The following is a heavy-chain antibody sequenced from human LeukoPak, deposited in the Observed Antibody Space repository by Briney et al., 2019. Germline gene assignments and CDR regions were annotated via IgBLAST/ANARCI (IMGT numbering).Heavy chain of an antibody. CDR1: GYTFTSYG. D-gene: IGHD1-7*01. V-gene: IGHV1-18*01. CDR3: ARAQRPLGNSEVGPGAFDI. Sequence: ASVKVSCKASGYTFTSYGISWVRQAPGQGLEWIGWISAYNGHTNYAQKLLGRVTMTTDTSTNTAYMELRSLRSDDTAVYYCARAQRPLGNSEVGPGAFDIWGQGTMVTVSS. J-gene: IGHJ3*02. CDR2: ISAYNGHT.